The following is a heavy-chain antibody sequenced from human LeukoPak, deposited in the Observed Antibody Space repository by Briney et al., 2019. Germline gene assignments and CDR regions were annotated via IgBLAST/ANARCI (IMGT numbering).Heavy chain of an antibody. V-gene: IGHV4-59*01. Sequence: PSETLSLTCIVSGGSISSYYWSWIRQPPGKGLEWIGYIYYSGSTNYNPSLKSRVTISINTSKKQFSLKLSSVTAADTAVYYCARGRSTWHAWGQGTLVTVSS. CDR2: IYYSGST. CDR1: GGSISSYY. CDR3: ARGRSTWHA. J-gene: IGHJ5*02.